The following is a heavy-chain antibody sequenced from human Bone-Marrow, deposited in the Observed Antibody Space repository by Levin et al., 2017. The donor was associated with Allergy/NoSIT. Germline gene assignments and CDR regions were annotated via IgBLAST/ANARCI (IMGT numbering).Heavy chain of an antibody. D-gene: IGHD6-13*01. CDR3: AREYSSTNGTAFDI. Sequence: GESLKISCAASGFTFSSYSMNWVRQAPGKGLEWVSCISTSSYTHYANSVKGRFTSSKGNAKNSLYLQMNSLRAEDTAVYYCAREYSSTNGTAFDIWGQGTMVTVSS. CDR2: ISTSSYT. V-gene: IGHV3-21*01. CDR1: GFTFSSYS. J-gene: IGHJ3*02.